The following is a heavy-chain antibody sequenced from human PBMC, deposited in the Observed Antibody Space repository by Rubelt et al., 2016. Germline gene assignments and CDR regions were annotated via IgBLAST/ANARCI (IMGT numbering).Heavy chain of an antibody. V-gene: IGHV3-48*04. J-gene: IGHJ4*02. Sequence: VQLVESGGGVVQPGRSLRLSCAASGFTFSKYNMNWVHQAPGKGPEWVSYISDRSSTINYADSVKGRLTISRDNAKNSLFLKMGGLGVEDMAVYYWARHSCDSIGCKFDDWGQGTLVTVSS. CDR3: ARHSCDSIGCKFDD. D-gene: IGHD6-19*01. CDR1: GFTFSKYN. CDR2: ISDRSSTI.